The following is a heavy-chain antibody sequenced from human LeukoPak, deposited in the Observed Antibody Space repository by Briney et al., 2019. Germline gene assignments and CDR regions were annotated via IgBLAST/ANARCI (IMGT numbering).Heavy chain of an antibody. Sequence: SVKVSCKASGGTFSSYAISWVRQAPGQGLEWMGGIIPIFGTANYAQKFQGRVTITADESTSTTYMELSSLRSEDTAVYYCARDAIAVAGTKRPYNWFDPWGQGTLVTVSS. CDR1: GGTFSSYA. CDR3: ARDAIAVAGTKRPYNWFDP. V-gene: IGHV1-69*01. D-gene: IGHD6-19*01. CDR2: IIPIFGTA. J-gene: IGHJ5*02.